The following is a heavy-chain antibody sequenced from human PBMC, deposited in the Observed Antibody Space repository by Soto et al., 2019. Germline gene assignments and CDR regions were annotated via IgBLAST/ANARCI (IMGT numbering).Heavy chain of an antibody. CDR2: IHPGDSDT. V-gene: IGHV5-51*01. CDR3: ARPGTIFGVVGGGMDV. J-gene: IGHJ6*02. Sequence: GESLKISCKGSGYSFTSYWIGWVRQMPGKGLEWMGIIHPGDSDTRYSPSFQGQVTISADKSISTAYLQWSSLKASDTAMYYCARPGTIFGVVGGGMDVWGQGATVTVSS. D-gene: IGHD3-3*01. CDR1: GYSFTSYW.